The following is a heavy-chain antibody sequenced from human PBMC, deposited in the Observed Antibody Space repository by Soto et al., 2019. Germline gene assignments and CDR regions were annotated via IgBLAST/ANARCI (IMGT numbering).Heavy chain of an antibody. CDR2: IYYSGST. CDR1: GGSISSGDYY. J-gene: IGHJ5*02. Sequence: PSETLSLTCTVSGGSISSGDYYWSWIRQPPGKGLEWIGYIYYSGSTYYNPSLKSRVTISVDTSKNQFSLKLSSVTAADTAVYYRAKDPGDNWFDTWGQGPLVTVSS. D-gene: IGHD1-26*01. V-gene: IGHV4-30-4*01. CDR3: AKDPGDNWFDT.